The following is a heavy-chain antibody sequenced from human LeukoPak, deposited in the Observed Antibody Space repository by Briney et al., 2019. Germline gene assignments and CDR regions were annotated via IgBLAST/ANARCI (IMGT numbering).Heavy chain of an antibody. J-gene: IGHJ6*03. CDR3: ARDATTAVGWIYMDV. CDR1: GFTFSIYE. CDR2: ISTGGNTI. V-gene: IGHV3-48*03. Sequence: GGSLRLSCAASGFTFSIYEMNWLRQAPGKGLEWLSHISTGGNTIHYANSVEGRFTISRDDTKNSLYLQMNSLRVEDTALYFCARDATTAVGWIYMDVWGKGTTVTISS. D-gene: IGHD1-1*01.